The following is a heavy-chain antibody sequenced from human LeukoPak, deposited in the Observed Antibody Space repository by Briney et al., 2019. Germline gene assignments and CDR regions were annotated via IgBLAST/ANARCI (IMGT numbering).Heavy chain of an antibody. CDR1: GGSITSSSYS. Sequence: SETLSLTCTVSGGSITSSSYSWGWIRQPPGKGLEYIGNIYYSGSTDYNPSLKSRVTISVDMSKDQFSLKLSSVTAADTAVYYCARQAAQTYDYWGQGTLVTVSS. CDR2: IYYSGST. CDR3: ARQAAQTYDY. J-gene: IGHJ4*02. V-gene: IGHV4-39*01.